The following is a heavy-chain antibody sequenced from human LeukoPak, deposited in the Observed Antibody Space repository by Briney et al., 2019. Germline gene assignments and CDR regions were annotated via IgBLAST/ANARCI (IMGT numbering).Heavy chain of an antibody. V-gene: IGHV3-23*01. CDR3: AKRGIVIRGILVIGYHQEAYHYDY. D-gene: IGHD3-10*01. CDR2: ISERGGST. Sequence: GGSLRLSCAASGFTFSRYAMSWVRQAPGKGLEWVSYISERGGSTAYADSVKGRFTISRDNSLNTLYLQMSSLRAEETAVYFCAKRGIVIRGILVIGYHQEAYHYDYWGQGVLVTVSS. CDR1: GFTFSRYA. J-gene: IGHJ4*02.